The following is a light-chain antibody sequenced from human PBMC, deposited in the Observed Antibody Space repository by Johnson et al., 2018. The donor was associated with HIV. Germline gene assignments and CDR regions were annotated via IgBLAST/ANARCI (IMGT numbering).Light chain of an antibody. V-gene: IGLV1-51*02. J-gene: IGLJ1*01. CDR2: QNN. Sequence: QSVLTQSPSVSAAPGQTVTISCSGSSSNVGLNYVSWYQQLPGTAPKLLIYQNNKRPSGIPDRFSGSKSGTSATLGITGLQTGDEADYYCGSLDSSLSGDVFGTGTRVTV. CDR1: SSNVGLNY. CDR3: GSLDSSLSGDV.